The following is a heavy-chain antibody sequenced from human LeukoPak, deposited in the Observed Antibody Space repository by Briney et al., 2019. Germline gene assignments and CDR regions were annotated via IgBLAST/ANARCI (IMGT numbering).Heavy chain of an antibody. CDR2: INPNSGGT. D-gene: IGHD2-2*01. J-gene: IGHJ4*02. CDR1: GYTFTAYY. CDR3: ARDRVVVPAAFDY. Sequence: ASVKVSCKASGYTFTAYYMHWVRQAPPEELEWMGWINPNSGGTNYAQKFQGRVTMTRDTSISTAYMELSRLRSDDTAVYYCARDRVVVPAAFDYWGQGTLVTVSS. V-gene: IGHV1-2*02.